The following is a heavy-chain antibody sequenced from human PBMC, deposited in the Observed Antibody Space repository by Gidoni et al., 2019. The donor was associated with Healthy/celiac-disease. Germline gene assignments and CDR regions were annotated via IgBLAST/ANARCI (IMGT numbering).Heavy chain of an antibody. D-gene: IGHD5-18*01. CDR1: GGTFSSSA. J-gene: IGHJ4*02. V-gene: IGHV1-69*01. CDR3: ARVTYSYGYHY. CDR2: IIPIFGTA. Sequence: QVQLVQSGAEVKKPGSSVKVSCKASGGTFSSSASSWVRQAPGQGREWMGGIIPIFGTANYAQKFQDRVTITADECTSTAYMELSSLRSEDTAVYYCARVTYSYGYHYWGQGTLVTVSS.